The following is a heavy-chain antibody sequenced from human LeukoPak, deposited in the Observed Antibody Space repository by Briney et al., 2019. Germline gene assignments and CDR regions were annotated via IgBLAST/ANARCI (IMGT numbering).Heavy chain of an antibody. CDR3: ARVPLYDSSGYYLDY. CDR2: IYYSGST. Sequence: SETLSLTCTVSGGSISSYYWSWIRQPPGKGLEWIGYIYYSGSTNYNPSLKSRVTISVDTSKNQFSLKLSSVTAADTAVCYCARVPLYDSSGYYLDYWGQGTLVTVSS. J-gene: IGHJ4*02. D-gene: IGHD3-22*01. CDR1: GGSISSYY. V-gene: IGHV4-59*01.